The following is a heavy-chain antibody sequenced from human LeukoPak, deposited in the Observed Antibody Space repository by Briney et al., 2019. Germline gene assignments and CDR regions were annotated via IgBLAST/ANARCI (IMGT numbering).Heavy chain of an antibody. Sequence: SETLSLTCTVSGGSISTYYWSWIRQPPGKGLEWIGYIYYSGSINYNPSLKSRVTISVDTSKNQFSLKLISVTAADTAVYYCAGSRGYSYGTTFLDYWGQGTLVTVSS. CDR3: AGSRGYSYGTTFLDY. V-gene: IGHV4-59*08. J-gene: IGHJ4*02. CDR2: IYYSGSI. D-gene: IGHD5-18*01. CDR1: GGSISTYY.